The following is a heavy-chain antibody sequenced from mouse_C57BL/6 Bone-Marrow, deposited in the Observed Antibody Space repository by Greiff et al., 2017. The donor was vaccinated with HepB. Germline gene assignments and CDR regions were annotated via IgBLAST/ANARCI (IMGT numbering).Heavy chain of an antibody. CDR3: ASGGSYGYFDV. CDR1: GYTFTSYW. Sequence: QVQLQQPGAELVKPGSSVKLSCKASGYTFTSYWMQWVKQRPGQGLEWIGEIDPSDSYTNYNQKFKGKATLTVDTSSSTAYMQLSSLTSEDSAVYYCASGGSYGYFDVWGTGTTVTVSS. J-gene: IGHJ1*03. V-gene: IGHV1-50*01. D-gene: IGHD6-1*01. CDR2: IDPSDSYT.